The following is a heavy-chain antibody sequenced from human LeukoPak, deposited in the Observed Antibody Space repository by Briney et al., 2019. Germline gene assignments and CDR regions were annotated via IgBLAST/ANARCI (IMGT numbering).Heavy chain of an antibody. V-gene: IGHV3-23*01. CDR2: ISVSGNT. CDR3: ARELRGRFDC. CDR1: GFTLSSYA. Sequence: PGGSLRLSCAASGFTLSSYAMSWVRQGPGKGLEWVSAISVSGNTYHADSVKGRFTISKDNSKNTVYLQMNSLRAEDTAVYFCARELRGRFDCWGQGTLVTVSS. D-gene: IGHD4-17*01. J-gene: IGHJ4*02.